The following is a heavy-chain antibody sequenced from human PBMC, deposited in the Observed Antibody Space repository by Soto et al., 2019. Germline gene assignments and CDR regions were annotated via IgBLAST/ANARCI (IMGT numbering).Heavy chain of an antibody. Sequence: EVQLVESGGALVQPGGSLRLSCAASGFTFSSYWMHWVRQAPGRGLVWVSRVNNDGSDTIYADSVKGRFTISRDNAKNTLFLQMNSLRGEDAAVYFCARGAITGNNFDGWGQGTLVTVSS. D-gene: IGHD1-1*01. CDR1: GFTFSSYW. J-gene: IGHJ4*02. CDR2: VNNDGSDT. V-gene: IGHV3-74*01. CDR3: ARGAITGNNFDG.